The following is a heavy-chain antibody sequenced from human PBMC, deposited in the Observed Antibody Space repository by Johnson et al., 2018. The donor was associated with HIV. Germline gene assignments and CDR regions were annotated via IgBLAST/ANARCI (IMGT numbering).Heavy chain of an antibody. CDR1: GFTFSSYD. Sequence: EQLVESGGGLVQPGGSLRLSCAASGFTFSSYDMHWVRQATGQGLEWVSAIGTAGDTYYPGSVKGRFTIPRENAKNSLYLQMNSLRAGDTAVYYYDTSGYLTRPRAFDVWGQGTMVTVSS. CDR3: DTSGYLTRPRAFDV. CDR2: IGTAGDT. J-gene: IGHJ3*01. V-gene: IGHV3-13*01. D-gene: IGHD3-22*01.